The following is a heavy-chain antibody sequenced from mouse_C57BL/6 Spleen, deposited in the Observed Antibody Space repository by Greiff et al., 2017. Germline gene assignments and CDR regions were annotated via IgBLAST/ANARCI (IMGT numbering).Heavy chain of an antibody. J-gene: IGHJ3*01. CDR1: GYTFTSYW. CDR3: ARRDVSWFAD. D-gene: IGHD3-3*01. CDR2: IYLGSGST. V-gene: IGHV1-55*01. Sequence: QVQLQQPGAELVKPGASVKMSCKASGYTFTSYWITWVKQRPGQGLEWIGDIYLGSGSTNYNEKFKSKATLTVDTSSSTAYMQLSSLTSEDSAVYYCARRDVSWFADWGQGTLVTVSA.